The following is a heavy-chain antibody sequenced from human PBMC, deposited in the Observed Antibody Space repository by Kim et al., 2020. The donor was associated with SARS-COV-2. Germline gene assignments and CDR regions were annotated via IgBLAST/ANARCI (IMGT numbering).Heavy chain of an antibody. J-gene: IGHJ5*02. D-gene: IGHD3-10*01. V-gene: IGHV1-69*04. CDR1: GGTFSSYT. CDR3: ARDHARYYYGSGNPSTGLNWFDP. CDR2: IIPILGIA. Sequence: SVKVSCKASGGTFSSYTISWVRQAPGQGLEWMGRIIPILGIANYAQKFQGRVTITADKSTSTAYMELSSLRSEDTAVYYCARDHARYYYGSGNPSTGLNWFDPWGQGTLVTVSS.